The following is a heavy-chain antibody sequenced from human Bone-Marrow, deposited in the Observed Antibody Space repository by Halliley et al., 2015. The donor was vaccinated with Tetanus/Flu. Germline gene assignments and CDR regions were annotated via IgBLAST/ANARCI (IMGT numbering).Heavy chain of an antibody. CDR3: HGLDY. J-gene: IGHJ4*02. CDR2: IFYSGAP. Sequence: QPPGKGREWIWSIFYSGAPNFTPSLKGRVTISLDTSKNQCSLKLSSVTAADPAVYYSHGLDYWGQGTPVTVSP. V-gene: IGHV4-59*13.